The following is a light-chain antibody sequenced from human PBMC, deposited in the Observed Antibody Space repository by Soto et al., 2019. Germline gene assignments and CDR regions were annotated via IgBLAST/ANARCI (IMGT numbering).Light chain of an antibody. CDR1: QSISNN. V-gene: IGKV3-15*01. Sequence: EIVMTQSPATLSVSPGEGATLSCRASQSISNNLAWYQQKPGQAPRLLIHGASTRATGIPARFRGSGSVTEFTLTISSLQSEDFAVYYCQQYNNWPPWTFGQGTKVESK. CDR2: GAS. CDR3: QQYNNWPPWT. J-gene: IGKJ1*01.